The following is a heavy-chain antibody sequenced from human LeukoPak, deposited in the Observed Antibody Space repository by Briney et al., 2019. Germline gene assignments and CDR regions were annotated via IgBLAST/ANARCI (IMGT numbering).Heavy chain of an antibody. Sequence: PSETLSLTCTVSGGSISSSSYYWGWIRQPPGKGLEWIGSIYYSGSTYYNPSLKSRVTISVDTSKNQFSLKLSSVTAADTSVYYCARQTYDFWSGYYPYYYDYWGQVTLVTVAS. D-gene: IGHD3-3*01. J-gene: IGHJ4*02. CDR2: IYYSGST. V-gene: IGHV4-39*01. CDR3: ARQTYDFWSGYYPYYYDY. CDR1: GGSISSSSYY.